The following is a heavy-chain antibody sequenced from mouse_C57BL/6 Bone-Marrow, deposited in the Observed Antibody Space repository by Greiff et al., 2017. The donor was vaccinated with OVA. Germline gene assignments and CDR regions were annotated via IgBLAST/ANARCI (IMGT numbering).Heavy chain of an antibody. CDR3: ARTGKGGYYFDY. D-gene: IGHD4-1*01. CDR2: INYDGSST. CDR1: GFTFSDYY. V-gene: IGHV5-16*01. Sequence: EVQRVESEGGLVQPGRSLKLSCTASGFTFSDYYMAWVRQVPEKGLEWVANINYDGSSTYYLDSLKSRFIISRDNAKNILYLQMSSLKSEDTATYYCARTGKGGYYFDYWGQGTTLTVSS. J-gene: IGHJ2*01.